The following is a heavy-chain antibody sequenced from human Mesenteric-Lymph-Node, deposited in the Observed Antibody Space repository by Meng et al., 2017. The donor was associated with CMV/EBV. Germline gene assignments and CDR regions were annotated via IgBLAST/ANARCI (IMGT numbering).Heavy chain of an antibody. V-gene: IGHV3-30*18. D-gene: IGHD3-10*01. J-gene: IGHJ6*02. Sequence: GESLKISCAASGFTFSKYNMYWVRQTPAKGLEWVATISYDVSNKYYADSVKGRFTISRDNSKNTLYLQMNSLRAEDTAVYYCAKKDEDSNYGSGSYNYYYYGMDVWGQGTTVTVSS. CDR3: AKKDEDSNYGSGSYNYYYYGMDV. CDR2: ISYDVSNK. CDR1: GFTFSKYN.